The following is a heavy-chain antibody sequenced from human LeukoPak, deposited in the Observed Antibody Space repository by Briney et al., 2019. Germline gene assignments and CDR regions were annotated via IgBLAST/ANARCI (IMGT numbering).Heavy chain of an antibody. CDR3: ARDRYDYGDYELIFFDY. CDR2: ISAYNGNT. J-gene: IGHJ4*02. D-gene: IGHD4-17*01. CDR1: GYTFTSYG. V-gene: IGHV1-18*01. Sequence: GASVKASCKASGYTFTSYGISWVRQAPGQGLEWMGWISAYNGNTNYARKLQGRVTMTTDTSTSTAYMELRSLRSDDTAVYYCARDRYDYGDYELIFFDYWGQGTLVTVSS.